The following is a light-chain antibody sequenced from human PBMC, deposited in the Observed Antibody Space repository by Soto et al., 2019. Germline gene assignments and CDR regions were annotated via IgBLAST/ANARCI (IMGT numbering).Light chain of an antibody. Sequence: IQMTQSPSSVSASVGDRVTITCRASQGIKSWLAWYQHKPGKAPKVLIFAASSLQSGVPSRFSGSGSGTDFTLTITNLQPEDFATYYCQQVNSFPLTFGGGTKVDIK. J-gene: IGKJ4*01. CDR1: QGIKSW. CDR2: AAS. V-gene: IGKV1-12*01. CDR3: QQVNSFPLT.